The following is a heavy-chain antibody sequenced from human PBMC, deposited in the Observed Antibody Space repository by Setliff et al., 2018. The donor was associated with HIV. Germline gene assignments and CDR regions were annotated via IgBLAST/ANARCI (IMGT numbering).Heavy chain of an antibody. CDR1: GFTFSTYW. V-gene: IGHV3-7*05. D-gene: IGHD3-9*01. CDR3: ATDCAVVGGTGSLDWLLYPAYYYYGMDV. J-gene: IGHJ6*02. Sequence: GGSLRLSCAASGFTFSTYWMSWVRQAPGKGLEWVANIKQDGSEKNYMDSVKGRFTISRDNAKNSLYLQMNSLRVEDTAVYYCATDCAVVGGTGSLDWLLYPAYYYYGMDVWGQGTTVTVSS. CDR2: IKQDGSEK.